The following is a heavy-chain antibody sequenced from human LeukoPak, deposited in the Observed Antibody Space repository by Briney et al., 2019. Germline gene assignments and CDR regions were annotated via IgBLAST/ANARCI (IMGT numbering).Heavy chain of an antibody. CDR2: ISYDGSNK. J-gene: IGHJ3*01. Sequence: GGSLRLSCAASGFTFSSYAMHWVRQAPGKGLEWVAVISYDGSNKYYADSVKGRFTISRDNSKNTLYLQMNSLRAEDTALYYCARLVAWGQGKMVTVSS. CDR1: GFTFSSYA. CDR3: ARLVA. V-gene: IGHV3-30-3*01.